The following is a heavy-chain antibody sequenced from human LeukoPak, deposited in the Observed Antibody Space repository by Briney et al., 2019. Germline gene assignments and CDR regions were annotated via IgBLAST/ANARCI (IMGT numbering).Heavy chain of an antibody. J-gene: IGHJ4*02. D-gene: IGHD2-21*01. CDR2: INRDGNSQ. V-gene: IGHV3-7*01. CDR1: GFAFSSYW. CDR3: ARSLWPEDY. Sequence: GGSLRLSCEASGFAFSSYWASWVRQAPGKGLEWVANINRDGNSQNYVDSVRGRFTISKDNAKNSVHLQMNSLRAEDTAVYYCARSLWPEDYWGQGILVTVSS.